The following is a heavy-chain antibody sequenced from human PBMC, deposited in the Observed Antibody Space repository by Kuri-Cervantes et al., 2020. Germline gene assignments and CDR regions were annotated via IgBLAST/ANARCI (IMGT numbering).Heavy chain of an antibody. CDR2: IWSDGSNK. J-gene: IGHJ5*02. CDR1: GFTFSSYG. D-gene: IGHD4-17*01. CDR3: ARGYGDYVGWFDP. Sequence: GESLKISCAASGFTFSSYGMHWVRQAPGKGLEWVAFIWSDGSNKYYADSVKGRFTISRDNSKNTLYLQMNSLRAEDTAVYYCARGYGDYVGWFDPWGQGTLVTVSS. V-gene: IGHV3-33*08.